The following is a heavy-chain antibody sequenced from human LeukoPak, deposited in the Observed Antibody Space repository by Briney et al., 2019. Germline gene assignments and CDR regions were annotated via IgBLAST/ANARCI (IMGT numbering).Heavy chain of an antibody. Sequence: ASVKVSCKASGYSFPSYGISWVRQAPGQGPEWMGWISPHNDNTNYAQKLQGRATLTTDTSTSTAYMELRSLRSDGTAVYYCARHFYGSGTYYHFDYWGQGTLVTVSS. D-gene: IGHD3-10*01. CDR1: GYSFPSYG. CDR3: ARHFYGSGTYYHFDY. J-gene: IGHJ4*02. CDR2: ISPHNDNT. V-gene: IGHV1-18*01.